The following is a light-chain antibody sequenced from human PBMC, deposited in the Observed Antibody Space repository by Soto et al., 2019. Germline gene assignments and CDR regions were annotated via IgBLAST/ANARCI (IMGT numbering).Light chain of an antibody. CDR3: QQYNNWPRT. V-gene: IGKV3D-15*01. CDR2: GAS. CDR1: QSVSSN. J-gene: IGKJ1*01. Sequence: EIVMTQSPATLSVSPGERATLSCRASQSVSSNLAWYQQKPGQAPRLLIYGASSRATGIPDRISGSGSGTDFPLTISSLQSEDFAVYYCQQYNNWPRTFGQGTKV.